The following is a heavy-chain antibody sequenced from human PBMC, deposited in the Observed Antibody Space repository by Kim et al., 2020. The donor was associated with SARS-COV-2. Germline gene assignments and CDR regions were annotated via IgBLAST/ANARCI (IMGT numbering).Heavy chain of an antibody. J-gene: IGHJ3*02. V-gene: IGHV3-33*01. D-gene: IGHD2-2*01. Sequence: SIESVKGRFTISRDNSNNMLYLQMNSLRAEDTAVYYCARGPSATSDAFDIWGQGTMVSVSS. CDR3: ARGPSATSDAFDI.